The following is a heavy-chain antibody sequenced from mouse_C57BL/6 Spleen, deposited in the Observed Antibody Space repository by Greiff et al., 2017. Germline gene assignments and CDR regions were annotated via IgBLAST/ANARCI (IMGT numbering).Heavy chain of an antibody. CDR2: IDPSDSDT. CDR1: GYTFTSYW. CDR3: ARGDDYDWGFAY. V-gene: IGHV1-52*01. D-gene: IGHD2-4*01. J-gene: IGHJ3*01. Sequence: QVQLQQPGAELVRPGSSVKLSCKASGYTFTSYWMHWVKQRPIQGLEWIGNIDPSDSDTHYNQKFKDKATLTIDKSSSTAYMQLSSLTSEDSAVYYCARGDDYDWGFAYWGQGTLVTVSA.